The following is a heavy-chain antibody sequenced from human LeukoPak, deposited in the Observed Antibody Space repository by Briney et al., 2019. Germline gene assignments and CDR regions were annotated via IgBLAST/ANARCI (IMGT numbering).Heavy chain of an antibody. J-gene: IGHJ4*02. Sequence: SETLSLTCTVSGGSISSGSYYWSWIRQPAGKGLEWIGEINHSGSTNYNPSLKSRVTISVDTSKNQFSLKLSSVTAADTAVYYCARGDDSSGYTEDYWGQGTLVTVSS. CDR2: INHSGST. CDR1: GGSISSGSYY. D-gene: IGHD3-22*01. V-gene: IGHV4-61*10. CDR3: ARGDDSSGYTEDY.